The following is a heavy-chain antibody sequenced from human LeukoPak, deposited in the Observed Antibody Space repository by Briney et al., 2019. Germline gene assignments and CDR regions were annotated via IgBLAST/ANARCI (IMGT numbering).Heavy chain of an antibody. CDR1: AYTFTDSY. D-gene: IGHD2-21*02. CDR3: VREGRHCGGDCYSFDS. V-gene: IGHV1-2*02. J-gene: IGHJ4*02. Sequence: GASVKVSCKASAYTFTDSYMHWVRQAPGQGLEYLAWINLKSGDTKYAQKFQGRVSMTRDTSIYTAYMDLRSLTSDDTAVYYCVREGRHCGGDCYSFDSWGQGTLVTVSS. CDR2: INLKSGDT.